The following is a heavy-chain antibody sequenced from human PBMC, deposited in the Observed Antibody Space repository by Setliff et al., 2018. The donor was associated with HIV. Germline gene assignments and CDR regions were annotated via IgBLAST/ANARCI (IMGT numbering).Heavy chain of an antibody. CDR3: AREYSSSWYRYFDY. V-gene: IGHV4-61*02. CDR1: GGSISSGSYY. J-gene: IGHJ4*02. D-gene: IGHD6-13*01. Sequence: SQTLSLTCTVSGGSISSGSYYWSWIRQPAGKGLEWIGRIYTSGSTNYNPSLKSRVTISVDTSKNQFSLKLSSVTAADTAVYYCAREYSSSWYRYFDYWGQGTMVTVSS. CDR2: IYTSGST.